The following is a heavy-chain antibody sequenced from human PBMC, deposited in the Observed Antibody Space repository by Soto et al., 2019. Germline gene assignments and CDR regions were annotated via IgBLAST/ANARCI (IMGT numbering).Heavy chain of an antibody. CDR2: IDWGDDK. Sequence: SGPTPVNPPQTLTLTCTFSGVSLSTSGMCVSWIPQPPGKALEWVALIDWGDDKYYSTSLKTKLTISKDTSKNQVVLTMTNMDPVDTATYYCARMLREWTTYFDYWGQGTLVTVSS. D-gene: IGHD3-3*01. CDR1: GVSLSTSGMC. J-gene: IGHJ4*02. V-gene: IGHV2-70*01. CDR3: ARMLREWTTYFDY.